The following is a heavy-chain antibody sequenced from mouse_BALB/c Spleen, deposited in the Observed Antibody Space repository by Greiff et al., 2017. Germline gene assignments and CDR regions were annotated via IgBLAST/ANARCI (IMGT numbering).Heavy chain of an antibody. J-gene: IGHJ2*01. CDR2: ISSGGSYT. CDR3: ARVEFTTATFFDY. CDR1: GFTFSSYA. D-gene: IGHD1-2*01. V-gene: IGHV5-9-4*01. Sequence: DVKLVESGGGLVKPGGSLKLSCAASGFTFSSYAMSWVRQSPEKRLEWVAEISSGGSYTYYPDTVTGRFTISRDNAKNTLYLEMSSLRSEDTAMYYCARVEFTTATFFDYWGQGTTLTVSS.